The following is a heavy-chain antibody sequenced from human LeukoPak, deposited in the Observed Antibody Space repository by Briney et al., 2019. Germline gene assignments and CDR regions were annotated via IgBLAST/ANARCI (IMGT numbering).Heavy chain of an antibody. D-gene: IGHD6-13*01. CDR2: TYYRSKWYN. J-gene: IGHJ5*02. CDR3: ASGIAAAGVDVWFDP. V-gene: IGHV6-1*01. Sequence: SQTLSLTCAISGDSVSSNSAAWNWIRQSPARGLEWLGRTYYRSKWYNDYAVSVKSRITVNPDTSKNQFSLQLNSVTPEDTAVYYCASGIAAAGVDVWFDPWGQGTLVTVSS. CDR1: GDSVSSNSAA.